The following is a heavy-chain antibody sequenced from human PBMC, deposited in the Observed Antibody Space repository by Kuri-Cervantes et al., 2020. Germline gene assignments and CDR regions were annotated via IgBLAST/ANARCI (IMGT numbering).Heavy chain of an antibody. Sequence: ASVKVSCKASGYTFNSYHIHWVRQAPGQGLEWLGIINPSGGGTSYAQKFQGRVTMTRDTSTSTFYMELSSLRSEDTAVYYCARDTPPLEMATTDYYYGMDVWGQGTTVTVSS. V-gene: IGHV1-46*02. D-gene: IGHD5-24*01. CDR3: ARDTPPLEMATTDYYYGMDV. CDR1: GYTFNSYH. J-gene: IGHJ6*02. CDR2: INPSGGGT.